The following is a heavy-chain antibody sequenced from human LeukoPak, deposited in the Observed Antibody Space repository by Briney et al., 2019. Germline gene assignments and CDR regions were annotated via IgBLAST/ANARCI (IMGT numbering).Heavy chain of an antibody. Sequence: GGSLRLSCAASGFTFSTYAMSWVHQAPGKGLEWVSGISGSGDNTYYADSVKGRFTISRDNSKNTLYLQMNSLRTEDTAVYYCAKDEGYCSTTSRHPPSYFDYWGQGSLVTVSS. D-gene: IGHD2-2*01. J-gene: IGHJ4*02. CDR3: AKDEGYCSTTSRHPPSYFDY. CDR2: ISGSGDNT. V-gene: IGHV3-23*01. CDR1: GFTFSTYA.